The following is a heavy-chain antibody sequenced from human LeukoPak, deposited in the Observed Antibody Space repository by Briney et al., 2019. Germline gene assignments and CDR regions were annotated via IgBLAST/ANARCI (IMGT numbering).Heavy chain of an antibody. CDR1: GYTFTSYG. V-gene: IGHV1-18*01. Sequence: GASVKVSCKASGYTFTSYGISWVRQAPGQGLEWMGWTSAYNGNTNYAQKLQGRVTMTTDTSTSTAYMELRSLRSDDTAVYYCARETCSSTSCYLNYYYGMDVWGQGTTVTVSS. D-gene: IGHD2-2*01. J-gene: IGHJ6*02. CDR3: ARETCSSTSCYLNYYYGMDV. CDR2: TSAYNGNT.